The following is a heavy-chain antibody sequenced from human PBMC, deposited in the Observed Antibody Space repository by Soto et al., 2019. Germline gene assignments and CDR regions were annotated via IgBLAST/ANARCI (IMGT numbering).Heavy chain of an antibody. J-gene: IGHJ4*02. CDR3: AKEPDYGGYYFVY. CDR1: GFTFSSYG. D-gene: IGHD4-17*01. Sequence: QVQLVESGGGVVQPGRSLRLSCAASGFTFSSYGMHWVRQAPGKGLEWVAVISYDGSNKYYADSVKGRFTISRDNSKNPLYLQMTSLRAEDTAVYYCAKEPDYGGYYFVYWGQGSLVTVSS. CDR2: ISYDGSNK. V-gene: IGHV3-30*18.